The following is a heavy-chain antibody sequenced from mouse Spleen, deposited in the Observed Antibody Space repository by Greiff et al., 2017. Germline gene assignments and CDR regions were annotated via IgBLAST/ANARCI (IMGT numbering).Heavy chain of an antibody. CDR2: INPSNGGT. CDR1: GYTFTSYW. J-gene: IGHJ4*01. V-gene: IGHV1-53*01. D-gene: IGHD2-5*01. Sequence: QVQLQQSGTELVKPGASVKLSCKASGYTFTSYWMHWVKQRPGQGLEWIGNINPSNGGTNYNEKFKSKATLTVDKSSSTAYMQLSSLTSEDSAVYYCARSGYSNYPMDYWGQGTSVTVSS. CDR3: ARSGYSNYPMDY.